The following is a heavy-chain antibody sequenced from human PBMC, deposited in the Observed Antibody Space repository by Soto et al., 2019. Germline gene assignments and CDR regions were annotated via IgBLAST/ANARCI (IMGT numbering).Heavy chain of an antibody. V-gene: IGHV4-30-4*01. D-gene: IGHD3-16*01. J-gene: IGHJ6*02. CDR1: GGSISSGDYY. CDR2: IYYSGST. Sequence: SETLSLTCTVSGGSISSGDYYWSWIRRPPGKGLEWIGYIYYSGSTYYNPSLKSRVTISVDTSKNQFSLKLSSVTAADTAVYYCAREAIEISVGGYYYYGMDVWGQGTTVTVSS. CDR3: AREAIEISVGGYYYYGMDV.